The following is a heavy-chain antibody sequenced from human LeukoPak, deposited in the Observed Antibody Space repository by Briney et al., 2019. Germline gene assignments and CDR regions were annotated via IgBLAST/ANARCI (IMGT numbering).Heavy chain of an antibody. J-gene: IGHJ4*02. D-gene: IGHD5-12*01. CDR3: ARTGYSGYVSDFDY. CDR1: GYSISSGYY. CDR2: IYHSGST. V-gene: IGHV4-38-2*01. Sequence: SETLSRTCAVSGYSISSGYYWGWIRQPPGKGLEWIGSIYHSGSTYYNPSLKSRVTISVDTSKNQFSLKLSSVTAADTAVYYCARTGYSGYVSDFDYWGQGTLVTVSS.